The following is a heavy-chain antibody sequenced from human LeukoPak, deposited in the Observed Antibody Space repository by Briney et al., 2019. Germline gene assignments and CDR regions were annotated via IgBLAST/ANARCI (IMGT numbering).Heavy chain of an antibody. D-gene: IGHD3-22*01. CDR1: GGSISSGDYF. CDR3: ARGGLTLYWYFDL. V-gene: IGHV4-30-4*01. Sequence: SETLSLTCTVSGGSISSGDYFWSWIRQPPGKGLEWIGYIFYSGSTNYNPSLKSRVTISVDTSKNQFSLKLSSVTAADTAVYYCARGGLTLYWYFDLWGRGTLVTVSS. CDR2: IFYSGST. J-gene: IGHJ2*01.